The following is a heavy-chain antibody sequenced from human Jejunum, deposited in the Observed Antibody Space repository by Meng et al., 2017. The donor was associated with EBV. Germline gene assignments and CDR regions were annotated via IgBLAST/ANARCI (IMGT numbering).Heavy chain of an antibody. CDR3: AGLRYSGYDRAFDY. CDR2: IYYSGST. J-gene: IGHJ4*02. Sequence: QLPLQESGRGLVTPSYTLSLTCTVSGSSVNSGNVYWSWIRQPPGKGLEWIGYIYYSGSTNYIPSLKSRVTISPDTSKNQFSLKLSSVTAADTAVYYCAGLRYSGYDRAFDYWGQGALVTVSS. V-gene: IGHV4-61*01. CDR1: GSSVNSGNVY. D-gene: IGHD5-12*01.